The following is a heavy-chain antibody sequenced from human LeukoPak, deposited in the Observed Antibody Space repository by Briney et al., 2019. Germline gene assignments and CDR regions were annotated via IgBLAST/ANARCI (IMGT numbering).Heavy chain of an antibody. D-gene: IGHD1-26*01. CDR2: INPDSGGT. CDR1: GYTFIDYY. J-gene: IGHJ3*02. Sequence: ASVKVSCKASGYTFIDYYIHWVRQAPGQGLEWMGRINPDSGGTNFAQKFQARVTVTRDTSISTAYMELSTLRSDDTAVYYCARPRATKLVDDGFDIWGQGTIVTVSS. V-gene: IGHV1-2*06. CDR3: ARPRATKLVDDGFDI.